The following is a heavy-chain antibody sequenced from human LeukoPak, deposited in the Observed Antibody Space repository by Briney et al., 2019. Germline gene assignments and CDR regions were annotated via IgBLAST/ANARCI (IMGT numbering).Heavy chain of an antibody. J-gene: IGHJ3*02. Sequence: PGGSLRLSCAASGFTFSSYSMNWVRQAPGKGLEWVSSISSSSSYIYYADSVKGRFTISRDNAKNSLYLQMNSLRAEDTAVYYCARDSSGWRHAFDIWGQGTMVTVSS. CDR3: ARDSSGWRHAFDI. V-gene: IGHV3-21*01. D-gene: IGHD6-19*01. CDR1: GFTFSSYS. CDR2: ISSSSSYI.